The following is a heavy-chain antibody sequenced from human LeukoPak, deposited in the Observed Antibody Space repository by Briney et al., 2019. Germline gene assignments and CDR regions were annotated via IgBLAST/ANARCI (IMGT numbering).Heavy chain of an antibody. CDR1: GFTFSSYG. Sequence: GGSLRLSCAASGFTFSSYGMHRVRQAPGKGLEWVAVISYDGSNKYYADSVKGRFTISRDNSKNTLYLQMNSLRAEDTAVYYCARGLGGERFGSLDYWGQGTLVTVSS. V-gene: IGHV3-30*19. CDR3: ARGLGGERFGSLDY. CDR2: ISYDGSNK. D-gene: IGHD3-10*01. J-gene: IGHJ4*02.